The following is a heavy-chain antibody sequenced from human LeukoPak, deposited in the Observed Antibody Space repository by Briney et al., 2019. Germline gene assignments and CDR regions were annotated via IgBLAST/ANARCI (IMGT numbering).Heavy chain of an antibody. J-gene: IGHJ4*02. CDR3: VRDNAAADGALDY. CDR2: IWYDGSDR. Sequence: PGRSLRLSCVASGFTFSSHGMHWVRQAPGKGLEWVAVIWYDGSDRYYPDSVKGRFTISRDNSKNTLFLQMDSLRVDDTAVYYCVRDNAAADGALDYWGQGSLVTVSS. CDR1: GFTFSSHG. V-gene: IGHV3-33*01. D-gene: IGHD5-24*01.